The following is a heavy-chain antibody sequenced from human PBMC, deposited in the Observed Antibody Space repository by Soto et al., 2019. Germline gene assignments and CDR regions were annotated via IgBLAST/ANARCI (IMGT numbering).Heavy chain of an antibody. CDR2: INPNNGDT. CDR1: GYTFTDFY. D-gene: IGHD3-10*01. V-gene: IGHV1-2*02. Sequence: SVKESCKASGYTFTDFYMDWVRQAPVQGLEWMGWINPNNGDTKYSQKFQGRVTMTRGTSISTAYMELSRLRSDDTAVYYCARVRVNGLDVWGQGITVTVSS. CDR3: ARVRVNGLDV. J-gene: IGHJ6*02.